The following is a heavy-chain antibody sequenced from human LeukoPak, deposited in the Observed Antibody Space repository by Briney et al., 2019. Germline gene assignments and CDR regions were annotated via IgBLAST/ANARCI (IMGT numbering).Heavy chain of an antibody. D-gene: IGHD3-22*01. J-gene: IGHJ6*03. Sequence: PSETLSLTCTVSGGSISSSSYYWGWIRQPPGKGLEWIGSIYYSGSTYCNPSLKSRVTISVDTSKNQFSLKLSSVTAADTAVYYCAGPSGRYYDSSGYYLAYYMDVWCKGTTVTVSS. V-gene: IGHV4-39*01. CDR1: GGSISSSSYY. CDR3: AGPSGRYYDSSGYYLAYYMDV. CDR2: IYYSGST.